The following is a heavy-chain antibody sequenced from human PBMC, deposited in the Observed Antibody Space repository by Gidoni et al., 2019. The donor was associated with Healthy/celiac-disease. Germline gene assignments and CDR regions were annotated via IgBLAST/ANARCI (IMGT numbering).Heavy chain of an antibody. J-gene: IGHJ4*02. CDR1: GFTFSDYY. Sequence: LRLSCAVSGFTFSDYYMSWIRQAPGKGLEWVSYISSIGSTIYYADSVKGRFTISRDNAKNSLYLQMNSLRAEDTAVYYCARKGYSSGWYSFDYWGQGTLVTVSS. CDR3: ARKGYSSGWYSFDY. CDR2: ISSIGSTI. V-gene: IGHV3-11*01. D-gene: IGHD6-19*01.